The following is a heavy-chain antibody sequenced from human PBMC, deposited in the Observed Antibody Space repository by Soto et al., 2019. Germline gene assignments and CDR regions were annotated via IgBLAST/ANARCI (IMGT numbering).Heavy chain of an antibody. CDR2: IYYSGST. J-gene: IGHJ4*02. Sequence: QVQLQESGPGLVKPSQTLSLTCTVSGGSISSGGYYWSWIRQHPGKGLEWIGYIYYSGSTYYNQSLMSRVTISVDTSKNQFSLKLSSVTAEATAVYYCARSVVDYGSQLDYWGKGTLVTVSS. CDR1: GGSISSGGYY. CDR3: ARSVVDYGSQLDY. D-gene: IGHD4-17*01. V-gene: IGHV4-31*03.